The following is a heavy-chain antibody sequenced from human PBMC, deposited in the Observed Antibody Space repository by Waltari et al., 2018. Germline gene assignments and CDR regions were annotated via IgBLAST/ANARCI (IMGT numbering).Heavy chain of an antibody. CDR1: GFTFSDHY. Sequence: EVQLVESGGGLVQPGGSLRLSCAASGFTFSDHYMDWVRQAPGKGRAWVGRTRNKANSYTTEYAASVKGRFTISRDDSKNSLYLQMNSLKTEDTAVYYCAKVGITIFGVVNDAFDIWGQGTMVTVSS. CDR3: AKVGITIFGVVNDAFDI. D-gene: IGHD3-3*01. J-gene: IGHJ3*02. CDR2: TRNKANSYTT. V-gene: IGHV3-72*01.